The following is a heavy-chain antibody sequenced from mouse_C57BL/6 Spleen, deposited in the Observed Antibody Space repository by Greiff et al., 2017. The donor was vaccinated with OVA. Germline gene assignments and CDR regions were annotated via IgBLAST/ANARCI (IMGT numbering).Heavy chain of an antibody. J-gene: IGHJ2*01. CDR1: GYAFSSSW. V-gene: IGHV1-82*01. CDR2: IYPGDGDT. D-gene: IGHD1-1*01. CDR3: ARGDYDGSSYFDY. Sequence: QVQLQQSGPELVKPGASVKISCKASGYAFSSSWMNWVKQRPGQGLEWIGRIYPGDGDTNYNGKFKGKATLTADKSSSTAYMQLSSLTSEDSAVYFCARGDYDGSSYFDYWGQGTTLTVSS.